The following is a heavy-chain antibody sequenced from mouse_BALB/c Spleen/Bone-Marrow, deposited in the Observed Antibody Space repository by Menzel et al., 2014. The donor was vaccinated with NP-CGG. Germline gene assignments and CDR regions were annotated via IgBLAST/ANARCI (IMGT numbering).Heavy chain of an antibody. CDR3: ARNYGNYVWFAN. J-gene: IGHJ3*01. CDR2: ILPGSGST. D-gene: IGHD2-1*01. CDR1: GYTFSRYW. V-gene: IGHV1-9*01. Sequence: QVQLQQPGAELMKPGASVKISCKATGYTFSRYWIEWVKQRPGHGLEWIGEILPGSGSTNYNEKFKGKATFTADTSSNTAYMKLSRLTSEDSAVYHCARNYGNYVWFANWGQGTLVTVSA.